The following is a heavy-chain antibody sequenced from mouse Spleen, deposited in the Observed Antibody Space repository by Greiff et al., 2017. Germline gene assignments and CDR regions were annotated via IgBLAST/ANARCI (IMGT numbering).Heavy chain of an antibody. D-gene: IGHD1-1*01. CDR2: IDPENGDT. CDR1: GFNITDDY. CDR3: TTVYYGSSYDFDY. Sequence: VQLQQSGAELVRPGASVKLSCTASGFNITDDYMHWVKQRPEQGLEWIGWIDPENGDTEYASKFQGKATITADTSSNTAYLQLSSLTSEDTAVYYCTTVYYGSSYDFDYWGQGTTLTVSS. V-gene: IGHV14-4*01. J-gene: IGHJ2*01.